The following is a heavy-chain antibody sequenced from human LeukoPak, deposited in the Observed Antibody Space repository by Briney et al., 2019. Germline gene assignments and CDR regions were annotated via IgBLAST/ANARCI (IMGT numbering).Heavy chain of an antibody. CDR1: GGSFSGYY. D-gene: IGHD5-18*01. J-gene: IGHJ4*02. V-gene: IGHV4-34*01. CDR2: INHSGST. Sequence: PSETLSLTCAVYGGSFSGYYWSWIRQPPGKGLEWIGEINHSGSTNYNPSLKSRVTISVDTSKNQFSLKLSSVTAADTAVYYCARGGQLCLDYWGQGTLVTVSS. CDR3: ARGGQLCLDY.